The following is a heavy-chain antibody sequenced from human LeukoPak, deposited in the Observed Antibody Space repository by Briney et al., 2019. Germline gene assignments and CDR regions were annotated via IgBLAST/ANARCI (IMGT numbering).Heavy chain of an antibody. Sequence: GGSLGLSCAASGFTFSSYSMNWVRQAPGKGLEWVSSISSSSSYIYYADSVKGRFTISRDNAKNSLYLQMNSLRAEDTAVYYCARVPIGLVVTAIHFDYWGQGTLVTVSS. V-gene: IGHV3-21*01. J-gene: IGHJ4*02. CDR3: ARVPIGLVVTAIHFDY. CDR1: GFTFSSYS. D-gene: IGHD2-21*02. CDR2: ISSSSSYI.